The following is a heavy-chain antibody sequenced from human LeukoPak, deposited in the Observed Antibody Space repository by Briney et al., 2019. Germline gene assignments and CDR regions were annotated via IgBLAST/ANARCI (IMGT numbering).Heavy chain of an antibody. Sequence: PSETLSLTCTVSGGSISGNYWRWIRQPPGKGLEWIGYIYYSGSTNYNLSLKSRLTISVDTSKKQFSLKLSSVTAADTAVYYCARQGIQRWLPFDYWGQGTLVTVSS. D-gene: IGHD5-18*01. CDR3: ARQGIQRWLPFDY. CDR1: GGSISGNY. V-gene: IGHV4-59*08. J-gene: IGHJ4*02. CDR2: IYYSGST.